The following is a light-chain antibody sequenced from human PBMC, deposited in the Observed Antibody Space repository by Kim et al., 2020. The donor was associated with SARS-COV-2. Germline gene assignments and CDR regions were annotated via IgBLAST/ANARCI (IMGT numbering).Light chain of an antibody. CDR2: KDS. J-gene: IGLJ2*01. V-gene: IGLV3-27*01. CDR1: EMAKRY. Sequence: VSVCPGQRARITCAGDEMAKRYARWFQQKQGQAPGLVIYKDSARPSGIPERFSGSSSGTTVTLTISGAQVEDEADYYCYSAADKVVFGGGTKLTVL. CDR3: YSAADKVV.